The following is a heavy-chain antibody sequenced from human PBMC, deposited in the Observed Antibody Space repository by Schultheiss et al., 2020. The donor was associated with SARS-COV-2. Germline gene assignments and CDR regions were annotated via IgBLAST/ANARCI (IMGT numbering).Heavy chain of an antibody. CDR1: GGSISSSSYY. V-gene: IGHV4-39*07. CDR2: IYYSGST. D-gene: IGHD3-3*01. Sequence: SETLSLTCTVSGGSISSSSYYWGWFRQPPGKGLEWIGTIYYSGSTYYNPSLKSRVTISVDTSKNQFSLKLSSVTAADTAVYYCARTAAGDFWSVAQNYWYFDLWGRGTLVTVSS. J-gene: IGHJ2*01. CDR3: ARTAAGDFWSVAQNYWYFDL.